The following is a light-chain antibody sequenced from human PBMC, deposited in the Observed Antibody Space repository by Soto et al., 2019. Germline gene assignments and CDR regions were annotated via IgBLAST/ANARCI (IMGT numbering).Light chain of an antibody. CDR1: NIGSKN. CDR3: QVWDSSLYV. J-gene: IGLJ1*01. CDR2: RDS. V-gene: IGLV3-9*01. Sequence: SYDLTQPLSVSVALGQTARITCGGNNIGSKNVHWYQQKPGQAPVLVIYRDSNRPSGIPERFSGSNSGNTATLTISRAQAGDEADYYCQVWDSSLYVFGTGTKVTVL.